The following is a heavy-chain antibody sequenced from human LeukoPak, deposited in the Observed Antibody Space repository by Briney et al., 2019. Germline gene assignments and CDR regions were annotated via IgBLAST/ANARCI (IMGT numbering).Heavy chain of an antibody. V-gene: IGHV3-23*01. J-gene: IGHJ6*03. CDR3: AKGGSSSSSALYYYYYYMDV. Sequence: PGGSLRLSCAASGFTFSSYAMSWVRQAPGKGLEWVSAISGSGGSTYYADSVKGRFTISRDNSKDTLYLQMNSLRAEDTAVYYCAKGGSSSSSALYYYYYYMDVWGKGTTVTVSS. CDR2: ISGSGGST. D-gene: IGHD6-6*01. CDR1: GFTFSSYA.